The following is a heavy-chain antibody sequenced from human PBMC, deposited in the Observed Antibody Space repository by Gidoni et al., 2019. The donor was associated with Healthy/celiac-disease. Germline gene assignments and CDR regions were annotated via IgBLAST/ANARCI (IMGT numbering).Heavy chain of an antibody. J-gene: IGHJ4*02. CDR3: AKETGYSSGWPNKPLDY. V-gene: IGHV3-9*01. CDR2: ISWNSGGI. D-gene: IGHD6-19*01. CDR1: GLTFDGYA. Sequence: EVQLVESGGGLVQPGRSLRLSWAASGLTFDGYAMHWVRQAPGKALEWFSGISWNSGGIGYADSVKGRFTSSRDNAKNSLYLQMNRLRAEDTALYYGAKETGYSSGWPNKPLDYWGQGTLVTVSS.